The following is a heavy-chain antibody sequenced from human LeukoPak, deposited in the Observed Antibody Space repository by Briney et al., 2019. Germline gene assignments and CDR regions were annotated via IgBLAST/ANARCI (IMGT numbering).Heavy chain of an antibody. V-gene: IGHV3-21*01. CDR1: GFNLSNYN. J-gene: IGHJ4*02. CDR3: ARDRGSSYYGSGSYYYGYFDY. CDR2: ITVTTTFI. Sequence: GGSLRLSCAASGFNLSNYNMNWVRQAPGKGLEWVSSITVTTTFIYYADSVKGRFTISRDNAKNSLYLQMSTLRVEDTAVYYCARDRGSSYYGSGSYYYGYFDYWGQGTLVTVSS. D-gene: IGHD3-10*01.